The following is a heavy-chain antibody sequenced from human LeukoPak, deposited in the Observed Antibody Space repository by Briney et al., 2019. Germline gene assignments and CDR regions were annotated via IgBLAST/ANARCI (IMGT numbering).Heavy chain of an antibody. V-gene: IGHV1-18*01. J-gene: IGHJ4*02. D-gene: IGHD6-13*01. CDR3: ARDPTKYSSTWYASHYLDY. Sequence: ASAKVSCKASGYTITNYGISWVRQAPGQGLEWMGWISAYNGNTNFAQKLQGRVTMTTDTSTSTAYMELRSLRSDDTAVYYCARDPTKYSSTWYASHYLDYWGQGTLVTVSS. CDR1: GYTITNYG. CDR2: ISAYNGNT.